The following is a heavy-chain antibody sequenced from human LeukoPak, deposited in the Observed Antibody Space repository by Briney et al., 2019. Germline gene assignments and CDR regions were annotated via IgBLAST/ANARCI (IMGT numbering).Heavy chain of an antibody. CDR3: ARARREMVDY. Sequence: KPSETLSLTCTVSGYSISSGYYWVWIRQPPGKGLEWIGSIYHSGSTYYNPSLKSRVTISVDTSKNQFSLKLSSVTAADTAVYYCARARREMVDYWGQGTLVTVSS. CDR1: GYSISSGYY. V-gene: IGHV4-38-2*02. J-gene: IGHJ4*02. CDR2: IYHSGST. D-gene: IGHD5-24*01.